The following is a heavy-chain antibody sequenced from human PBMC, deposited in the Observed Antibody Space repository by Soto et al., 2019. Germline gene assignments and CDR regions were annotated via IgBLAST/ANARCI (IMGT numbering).Heavy chain of an antibody. D-gene: IGHD1-26*01. CDR2: ISGSGGST. CDR3: AKPPGVELPFDS. J-gene: IGHJ4*02. CDR1: ESIFSSYA. V-gene: IGHV3-23*01. Sequence: PGGSLRLSCAASESIFSSYAMNWVRRAPGQGLEWVSSISGSGGSTYYADSVKGRFTISRDTSNNTLYLQMSSLRAEATAVYYCAKPPGVELPFDSWGQGTLVTVSS.